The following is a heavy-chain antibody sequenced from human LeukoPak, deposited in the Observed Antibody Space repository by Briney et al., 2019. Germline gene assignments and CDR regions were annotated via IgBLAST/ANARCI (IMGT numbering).Heavy chain of an antibody. CDR3: ARVSYYFYYMEV. J-gene: IGHJ6*03. Sequence: GGSLRLSCAASGFTFSSYSMNWVHQAPGKGLEWVSYISDSSSAIYYADSVRGRFTISRDNAKNSLFLQMNSLRAEDTAVYFCARVSYYFYYMEVWGKGTTVTVSS. CDR1: GFTFSSYS. V-gene: IGHV3-48*04. CDR2: ISDSSSAI.